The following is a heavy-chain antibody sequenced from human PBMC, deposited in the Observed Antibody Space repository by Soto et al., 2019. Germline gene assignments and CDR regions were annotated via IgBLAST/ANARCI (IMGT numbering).Heavy chain of an antibody. CDR1: GYTFTNYG. CDR2: ISTDNGFT. J-gene: IGHJ3*01. Sequence: QVQLVQSGAEVKRTGASVKVSCKASGYTFTNYGISWVRQAPGQGLDWVGWISTDNGFTNTAQKVQGRVTMTTATSTITAYMELESLRSDDTAVYYCARVRGTSMTVDGGALDLWGQGTVVTVSS. D-gene: IGHD6-19*01. V-gene: IGHV1-18*01. CDR3: ARVRGTSMTVDGGALDL.